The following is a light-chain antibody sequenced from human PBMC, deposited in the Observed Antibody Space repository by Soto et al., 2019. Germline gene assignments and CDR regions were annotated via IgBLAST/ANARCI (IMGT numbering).Light chain of an antibody. Sequence: EIVMTQSPATLSVSPGERATLSCRASQSISSDLAWFQQKPGQAPRLLIYGASSRATGIPDRFSGSGPGTDFTPTISRLEPEDFAVYYCLLYCSSRTLGLASKVDI. V-gene: IGKV3-20*01. CDR3: LLYCSSRT. J-gene: IGKJ1*01. CDR1: QSISSD. CDR2: GAS.